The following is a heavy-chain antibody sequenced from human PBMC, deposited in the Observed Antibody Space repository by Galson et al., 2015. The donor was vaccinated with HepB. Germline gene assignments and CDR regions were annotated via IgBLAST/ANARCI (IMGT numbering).Heavy chain of an antibody. Sequence: SLRLSCAASGFPFNNAWMTWVRQAPGMGLEWVGRIKSKTDGETTDYAAPVKGRFTISRADSKNRPDLQMNSLKTEDTAVYYCTTDVYYSTYWSWLDPWGQGTLVTVSS. D-gene: IGHD2-8*02. V-gene: IGHV3-15*01. J-gene: IGHJ5*02. CDR3: TTDVYYSTYWSWLDP. CDR1: GFPFNNAW. CDR2: IKSKTDGETT.